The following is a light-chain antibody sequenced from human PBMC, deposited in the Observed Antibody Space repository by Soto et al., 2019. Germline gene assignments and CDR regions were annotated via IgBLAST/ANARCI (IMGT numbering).Light chain of an antibody. CDR2: TNN. CDR3: AAWDDSLNIYV. V-gene: IGLV1-44*01. Sequence: QSVLTQPPSASGSPGQRITISCLGSSSNIGSNTVSWYQQLPGTAPKLLIYTNNHRPSGVPDRFSGSKSGTSASLAISGLQSEDEADYYCAAWDDSLNIYVFGTGTKLTVL. CDR1: SSNIGSNT. J-gene: IGLJ1*01.